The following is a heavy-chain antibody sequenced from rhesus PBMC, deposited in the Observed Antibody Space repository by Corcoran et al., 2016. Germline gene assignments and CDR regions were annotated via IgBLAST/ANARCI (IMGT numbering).Heavy chain of an antibody. J-gene: IGHJ4*01. Sequence: QVQLQESGPGLVKPSETLSLTCAVSGYSISGYYWSWIRQAPGKGLEWIWYITYSGSTSYNPSLNSRVTISIDTSKNQFSLKLSSVTAADTAVYYCASSTGTSFDYWGQGVLVTVSS. CDR1: GYSISGYY. CDR3: ASSTGTSFDY. CDR2: ITYSGST. V-gene: IGHV4-122*02. D-gene: IGHD7-45*01.